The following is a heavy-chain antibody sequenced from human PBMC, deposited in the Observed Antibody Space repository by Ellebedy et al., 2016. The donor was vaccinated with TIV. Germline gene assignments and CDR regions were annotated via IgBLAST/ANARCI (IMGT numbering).Heavy chain of an antibody. CDR2: INGDGCFT. CDR1: GFTFSRHW. CDR3: STLSDTGY. J-gene: IGHJ4*01. V-gene: IGHV3-74*01. Sequence: PGGSLRLSCAASGFTFSRHWMHWIRQAPGKGLVWLSRINGDGCFTSHADFVKGRFTISRDNAKNTLYLQMNSLKAEDTAMYYCSTLSDTGYWGHGTLVTVSS. D-gene: IGHD2-21*02.